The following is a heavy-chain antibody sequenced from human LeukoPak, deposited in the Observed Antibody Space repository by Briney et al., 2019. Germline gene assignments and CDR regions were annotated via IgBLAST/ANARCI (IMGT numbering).Heavy chain of an antibody. V-gene: IGHV3-9*01. CDR2: ISWNSGSI. CDR1: RFTFDDYA. J-gene: IGHJ3*02. Sequence: GGSLRLSCAASRFTFDDYAMHWVRQAPGKGLEWVSGISWNSGSIGYADSVKGRFTISRDNAKNSLYLQMNSLRAEDTALYYCAKDGPFVGYCSSTSCSDAFDIWGQGTMVTVSS. D-gene: IGHD2-2*01. CDR3: AKDGPFVGYCSSTSCSDAFDI.